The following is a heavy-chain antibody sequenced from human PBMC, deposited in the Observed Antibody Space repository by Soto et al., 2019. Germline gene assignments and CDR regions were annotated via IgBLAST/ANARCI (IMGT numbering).Heavy chain of an antibody. CDR3: ARGQSLSMVRGVSVCWFDP. J-gene: IGHJ5*02. CDR2: IYYSGST. D-gene: IGHD3-10*01. CDR1: GGSISSGGYY. V-gene: IGHV4-31*03. Sequence: SETLSLTCTVSGGSISSGGYYWSWIRQHPGKGLEWIGYIYYSGSTYYNPSLKSRVTISVDTSKNQFSLKLSSVTAADTAVYYCARGQSLSMVRGVSVCWFDPWGQGTLVTVSS.